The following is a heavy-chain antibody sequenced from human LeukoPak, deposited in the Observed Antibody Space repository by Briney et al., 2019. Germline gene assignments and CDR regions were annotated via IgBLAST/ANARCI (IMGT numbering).Heavy chain of an antibody. Sequence: QSGGSLRLSCAASGFTFSSYGMHWVRQAPGKGLEWVAVISYDGSNKYYADSVKGRFTISRDNSKNTLYLQMNSLRAEDTAVYYCAKDPNTASDYWGQGTLVTVSS. D-gene: IGHD5-18*01. J-gene: IGHJ4*02. CDR3: AKDPNTASDY. CDR1: GFTFSSYG. V-gene: IGHV3-30*18. CDR2: ISYDGSNK.